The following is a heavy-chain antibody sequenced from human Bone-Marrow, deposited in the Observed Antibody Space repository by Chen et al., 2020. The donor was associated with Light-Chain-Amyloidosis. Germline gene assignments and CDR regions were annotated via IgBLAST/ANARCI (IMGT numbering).Heavy chain of an antibody. CDR3: ARDVAGYCSSTSCYPGWFDP. Sequence: QVQLQESGPGLVKPSQTLSLTCTVSGGSISSGGYYWSWIRQHPGKGLEWIGYIYYSGSTYYNPSLKSRVTISVDTSKNQFSLKLSSVTAADTAVYYCARDVAGYCSSTSCYPGWFDPWGQGTLVTVSS. V-gene: IGHV4-31*03. CDR2: IYYSGST. J-gene: IGHJ5*02. D-gene: IGHD2-2*01. CDR1: GGSISSGGYY.